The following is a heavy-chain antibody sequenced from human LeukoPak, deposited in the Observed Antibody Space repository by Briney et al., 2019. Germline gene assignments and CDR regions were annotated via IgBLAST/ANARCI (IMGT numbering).Heavy chain of an antibody. CDR1: GGTFSSYA. V-gene: IGHV1-69*05. Sequence: ASVKVFCKASGGTFSSYAISWVRQAPGQGLEWMGGIIPIFGTANYAQKFQGRVTITTDESTSTAYMELSSLRSEDTAVYYCARDPGIAAAGRNWFDPWGQGTLVTVSS. CDR2: IIPIFGTA. D-gene: IGHD6-13*01. J-gene: IGHJ5*02. CDR3: ARDPGIAAAGRNWFDP.